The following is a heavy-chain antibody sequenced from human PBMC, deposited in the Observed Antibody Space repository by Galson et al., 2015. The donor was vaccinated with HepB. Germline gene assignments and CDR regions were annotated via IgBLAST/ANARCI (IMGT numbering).Heavy chain of an antibody. D-gene: IGHD5-24*01. CDR3: ARGRWLPRVDDAFDI. Sequence: QSGAEVKKPGESLKISCKGSGYSFTSYWIGWVRQMPGKGLEWVGIIYPGDSDTRYSPSFQGQVTISADKSISTAYLQWSSLKASDTAMYYCARGRWLPRVDDAFDIWGQGTMVTVSS. J-gene: IGHJ3*02. CDR2: IYPGDSDT. CDR1: GYSFTSYW. V-gene: IGHV5-51*03.